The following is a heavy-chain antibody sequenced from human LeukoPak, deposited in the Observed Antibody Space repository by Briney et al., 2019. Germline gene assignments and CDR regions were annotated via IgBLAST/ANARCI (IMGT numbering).Heavy chain of an antibody. Sequence: GGSLRLSCAASGFTFSSYTMNLVRQAPGKGLEWASHISTSSSSIYYADSVKGRFSISRDNANNSLYLQMNSLRAEDTAVYYCARGALAVARSVIDFWGQGTLVTVSS. J-gene: IGHJ4*02. D-gene: IGHD6-19*01. V-gene: IGHV3-48*01. CDR2: ISTSSSSI. CDR1: GFTFSSYT. CDR3: ARGALAVARSVIDF.